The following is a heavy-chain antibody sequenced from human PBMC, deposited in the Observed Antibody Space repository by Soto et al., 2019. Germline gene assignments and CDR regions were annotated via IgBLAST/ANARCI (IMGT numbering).Heavy chain of an antibody. Sequence: SETLSLTCTVSGGSISSSSYYWGWIRQPPGKGLEWIGGIYYSGSTYYNPSLKSRVTISVDTSKNQFSLKLSSVTAADTAVYYCARRPSGCSGGSCYSEYYGMDVWGQGTTVTISS. V-gene: IGHV4-39*01. CDR2: IYYSGST. CDR1: GGSISSSSYY. D-gene: IGHD2-15*01. J-gene: IGHJ6*02. CDR3: ARRPSGCSGGSCYSEYYGMDV.